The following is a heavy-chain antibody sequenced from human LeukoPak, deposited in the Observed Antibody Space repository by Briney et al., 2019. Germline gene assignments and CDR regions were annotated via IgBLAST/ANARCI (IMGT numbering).Heavy chain of an antibody. CDR2: IIPNTGGT. CDR3: STEDKYCTSPNCGNY. J-gene: IGHJ4*02. D-gene: IGHD2-8*01. V-gene: IGHV1-2*06. CDR1: GYTLPDYY. Sequence: ASVKVSCKPSGYTLPDYYLHWVRQAPGQGLEWMELIIPNTGGTTYQQKFQGRVTMTRDTSISTFCMELSSLRSDDTAVYYCSTEDKYCTSPNCGNYWGQGTLVTVSS.